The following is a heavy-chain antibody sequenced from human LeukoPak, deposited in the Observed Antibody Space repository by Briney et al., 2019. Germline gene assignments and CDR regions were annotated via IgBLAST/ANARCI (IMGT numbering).Heavy chain of an antibody. Sequence: PGGSLRLSCAASGFTFSSYAMTWVRQAPGKGLEWVSGISGSGGNTYYPDSVRGRFTISRDNSKNTLSLQMNSLRAEDTAVYYCAKEHYGSGMTTFDYWGQGTLGTVSS. V-gene: IGHV3-23*01. J-gene: IGHJ4*02. CDR3: AKEHYGSGMTTFDY. D-gene: IGHD3-10*01. CDR1: GFTFSSYA. CDR2: ISGSGGNT.